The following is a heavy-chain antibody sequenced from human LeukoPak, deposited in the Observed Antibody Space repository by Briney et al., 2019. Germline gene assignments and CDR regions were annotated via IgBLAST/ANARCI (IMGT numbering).Heavy chain of an antibody. D-gene: IGHD2-15*01. CDR3: ARGPFCSGGSCYYNWFDP. Sequence: SETLSLTCSVSGASISSYYWSWVRQPPGKGLEWIGYVYYNGTTNYNPSLKSRVTISLDTSKRQFSLKLSSVTAADTAVYYCARGPFCSGGSCYYNWFDPWGQGTLVTVSS. J-gene: IGHJ5*02. CDR2: VYYNGTT. CDR1: GASISSYY. V-gene: IGHV4-59*12.